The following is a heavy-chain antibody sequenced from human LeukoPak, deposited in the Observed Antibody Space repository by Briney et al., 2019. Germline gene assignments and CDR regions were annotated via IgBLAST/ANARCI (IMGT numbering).Heavy chain of an antibody. CDR3: ARGEGVRFLEWLNWFDP. D-gene: IGHD3-3*01. CDR1: GYTFTSYA. J-gene: IGHJ5*02. CDR2: INAGNGNT. Sequence: ASVKVSCKASGYTFTSYAMHWVRQAPGQRLEWMGWINAGNGNTKYSQKFQGRVTITADESTSTAYMELSSLRSEDTAVYYCARGEGVRFLEWLNWFDPWGQGTLVTVSS. V-gene: IGHV1-3*01.